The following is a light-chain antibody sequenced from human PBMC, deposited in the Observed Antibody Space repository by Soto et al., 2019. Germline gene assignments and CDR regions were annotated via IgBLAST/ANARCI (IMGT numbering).Light chain of an antibody. Sequence: TVLAQSPGILSLFPGERATLSCRASQSLRSDSLAWYQHKPGQAPRVVIYGASTRATGIPDRFSGSGSGTDFTLTISSLQPDDFATYYCQQYNSYFGGGTKVDIK. V-gene: IGKV3-20*01. CDR1: QSLRSDS. CDR3: QQYNSY. J-gene: IGKJ4*01. CDR2: GAS.